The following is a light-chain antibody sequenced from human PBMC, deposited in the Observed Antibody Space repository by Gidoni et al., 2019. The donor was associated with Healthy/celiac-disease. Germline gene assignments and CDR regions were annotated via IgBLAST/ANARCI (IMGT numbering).Light chain of an antibody. CDR3: QQYGSSPRDS. CDR1: QSVSSSY. CDR2: GAS. V-gene: IGKV3-20*01. J-gene: IGKJ2*03. Sequence: DIVLTLSPAPWSLSPAERATLPCRASQSVSSSYLAWYQQKPGKAPRLLIYGASSRATGIPDRFSGSGSGTDFTLTISRLEPEDFAVYYCQQYGSSPRDSFGQGTKLEIK.